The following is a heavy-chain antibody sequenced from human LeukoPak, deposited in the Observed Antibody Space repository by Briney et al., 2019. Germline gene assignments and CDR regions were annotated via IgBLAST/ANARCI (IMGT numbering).Heavy chain of an antibody. CDR1: GFTFSSYS. V-gene: IGHV3-30*03. CDR2: ISYDGSNK. D-gene: IGHD4-17*01. J-gene: IGHJ3*02. CDR3: ARDDYGDYKAFDI. Sequence: GGSLRLSCAASGFTFSSYSMNWVRQAPGKGLEWVAVISYDGSNKYYADSVKGRFTISRDNSKNTLYLQMNSLRAEDTAVYYCARDDYGDYKAFDIWGQGTMVTVSS.